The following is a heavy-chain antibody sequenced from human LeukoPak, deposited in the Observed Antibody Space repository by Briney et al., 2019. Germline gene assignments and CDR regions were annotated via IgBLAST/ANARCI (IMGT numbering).Heavy chain of an antibody. CDR1: GLTVSRNY. V-gene: IGHV3-53*01. D-gene: IGHD2-2*01. J-gene: IGHJ4*02. CDR3: ARSPPASPFDY. Sequence: PGGSLRLSCAASGLTVSRNYMSWVRQAPGKGLEWVSVIYSGGDTYYADSVKGRFTISRDISKNTLYLQINSLRAEDTAFYYCARSPPASPFDYWGQGTLVTVSS. CDR2: IYSGGDT.